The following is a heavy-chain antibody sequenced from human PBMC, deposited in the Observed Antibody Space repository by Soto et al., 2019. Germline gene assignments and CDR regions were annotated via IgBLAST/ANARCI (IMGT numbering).Heavy chain of an antibody. V-gene: IGHV3-23*01. CDR3: AKGAFAGYYYYGMAV. J-gene: IGHJ6*02. D-gene: IGHD3-16*01. CDR1: RFTFSTYV. Sequence: EVQLLESGGGLVQPGGSLRLSCAASRFTFSTYVMTWVRQAPGKGLEWVSAISRSGDSTYYADSVKGRFTISRDNSKNTLYVQMNSLRAEDTAVYYCAKGAFAGYYYYGMAVWGQGTTVTVSS. CDR2: ISRSGDST.